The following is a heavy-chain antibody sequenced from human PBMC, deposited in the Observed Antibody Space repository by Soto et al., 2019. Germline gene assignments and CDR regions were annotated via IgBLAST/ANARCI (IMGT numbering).Heavy chain of an antibody. CDR3: GRASSSWYEYFQH. D-gene: IGHD6-13*01. Sequence: EVQLVESGGGLVKPGGSLRLSCAASGFTFSSYSMNWVRQAPGKGLEWVSSISSSSSYIYYADSVKGRFTISRDNAKNSLYLQMNSLRAEDTAVYYCGRASSSWYEYFQHWGQGTLVTVSS. CDR2: ISSSSSYI. J-gene: IGHJ1*01. V-gene: IGHV3-21*01. CDR1: GFTFSSYS.